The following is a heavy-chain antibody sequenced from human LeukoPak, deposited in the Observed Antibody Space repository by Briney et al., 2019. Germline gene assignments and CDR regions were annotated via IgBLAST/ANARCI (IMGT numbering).Heavy chain of an antibody. J-gene: IGHJ5*02. CDR3: AGDMSDGGYNWFDP. CDR1: GFTFSSYE. Sequence: PGGSLRLSCAASGFTFSSYEMNWVRQAPGKGLEWVSYISSSGSTIYYADSVKGRFTISRDNAKNSLYLQMNSLRAEDTAVYYCAGDMSDGGYNWFDPWGQGTLVTVSS. CDR2: ISSSGSTI. D-gene: IGHD2-21*01. V-gene: IGHV3-48*03.